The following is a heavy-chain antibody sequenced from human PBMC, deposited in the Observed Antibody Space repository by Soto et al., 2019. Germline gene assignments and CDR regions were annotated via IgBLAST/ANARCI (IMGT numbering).Heavy chain of an antibody. Sequence: PGGSLRLSXAASGFTFSSYGMHWVRQAPGKGLEWVAVISNDGSNKYYAASVKGRFTISRDNSKNTLYLQMNSLRAEDTAVYYCAIPVYDSSGYTPFDYWGQGTLVTVSS. V-gene: IGHV3-30*03. CDR1: GFTFSSYG. J-gene: IGHJ4*02. D-gene: IGHD3-22*01. CDR2: ISNDGSNK. CDR3: AIPVYDSSGYTPFDY.